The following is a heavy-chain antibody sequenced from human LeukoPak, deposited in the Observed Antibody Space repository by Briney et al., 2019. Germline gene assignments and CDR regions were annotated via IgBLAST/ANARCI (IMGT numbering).Heavy chain of an antibody. CDR3: ARGDIVVVRAFDI. Sequence: ASVKVSCKASGGTFSSYAISWVRQAPGQGLEWMGRIIPTFGTANYAQKFQGRVTITTDESTSTAYMELSSLRSEDTAVYYCARGDIVVVRAFDIWGQGAMVTVSS. V-gene: IGHV1-69*05. D-gene: IGHD2-15*01. J-gene: IGHJ3*02. CDR2: IIPTFGTA. CDR1: GGTFSSYA.